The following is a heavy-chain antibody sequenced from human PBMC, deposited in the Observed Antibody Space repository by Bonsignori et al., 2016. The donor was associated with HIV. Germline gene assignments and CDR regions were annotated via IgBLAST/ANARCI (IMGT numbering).Heavy chain of an antibody. J-gene: IGHJ4*02. CDR2: IYYSGST. Sequence: WIRQPPGKGLEWIGSIYYSGSTYYNPSLKSRVTISVDTSKNQFSLKLSSVTAADTAVYYCARDALTEPHYYFDYWGQGTLVTVSS. V-gene: IGHV4-39*07. CDR3: ARDALTEPHYYFDY. D-gene: IGHD1-14*01.